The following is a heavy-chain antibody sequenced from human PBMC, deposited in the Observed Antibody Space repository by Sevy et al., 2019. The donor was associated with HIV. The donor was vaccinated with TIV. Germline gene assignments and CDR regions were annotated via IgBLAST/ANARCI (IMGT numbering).Heavy chain of an antibody. V-gene: IGHV4-59*01. CDR2: IYYSGST. CDR3: ARDHASVGARTNRFDP. Sequence: SETLSLTCTVSGGSISSYYWSWIRQPPGKGLEWIGYIYYSGSTNYNPSLKSRVTISVDTSKNQFSLKLSSVTAADTAVYYCARDHASVGARTNRFDPWGQGTLVTVSS. CDR1: GGSISSYY. D-gene: IGHD1-26*01. J-gene: IGHJ5*02.